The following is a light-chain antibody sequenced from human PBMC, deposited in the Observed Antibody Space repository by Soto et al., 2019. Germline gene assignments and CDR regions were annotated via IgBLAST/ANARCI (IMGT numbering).Light chain of an antibody. V-gene: IGKV1-33*01. CDR1: QDSSNY. Sequence: DIQMPQSPSSLSASVGDRVTITSQASQDSSNYLNWYQQKPGQAPNLLIYDTSNLETGVPSRFSGSGSGTDLTFTIRSLKHEDIAEYECQQYVNLPPCIFGGGTKLEIK. CDR3: QQYVNLPPCI. J-gene: IGKJ4*01. CDR2: DTS.